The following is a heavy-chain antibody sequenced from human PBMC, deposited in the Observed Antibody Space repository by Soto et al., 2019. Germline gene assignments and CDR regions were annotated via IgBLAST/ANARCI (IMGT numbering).Heavy chain of an antibody. J-gene: IGHJ4*02. Sequence: PGGSLRLSCAASGFTFSSYSMNWVRQAPGKGLEWVSSISSSSSYIYYADSVKGRFTISRDNAKNSLYLQMNSLRAEDTAVYYCARDPYNWNYFRVSSTDPGFDYWGQGTLVTVSS. V-gene: IGHV3-21*01. CDR1: GFTFSSYS. CDR3: ARDPYNWNYFRVSSTDPGFDY. D-gene: IGHD1-7*01. CDR2: ISSSSSYI.